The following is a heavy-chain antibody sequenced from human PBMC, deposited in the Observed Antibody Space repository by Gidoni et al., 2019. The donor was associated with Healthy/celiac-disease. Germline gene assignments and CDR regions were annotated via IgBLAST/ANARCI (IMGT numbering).Heavy chain of an antibody. Sequence: GLVQPGGSLRLSCAASGFTFSSYAMSWVRQAPGKGLEWVSAISGSGGSTYYADSVKGRFTISIDNSKNTLYLQMNSLRAEETAVYYCAKDHYVTTMIVVVNEFDYWGQGTLVTVSS. J-gene: IGHJ4*02. D-gene: IGHD3-22*01. CDR3: AKDHYVTTMIVVVNEFDY. V-gene: IGHV3-23*01. CDR1: GFTFSSYA. CDR2: ISGSGGST.